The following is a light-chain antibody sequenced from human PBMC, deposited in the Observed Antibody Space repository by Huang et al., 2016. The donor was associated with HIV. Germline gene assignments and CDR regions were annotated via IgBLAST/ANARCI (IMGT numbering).Light chain of an antibody. CDR3: QQTSIPPFT. V-gene: IGKV1-39*01. J-gene: IGKJ2*01. CDR2: AAS. Sequence: DIQMTQSPSSLSASVGDRVTITCRASQTITSYLHWYQQKPGKAPDLLIFAASNLQGGVPSRFSGSGSGTDFTLTSSSLQPEDLATYCCQQTSIPPFTFGQGTKLEIK. CDR1: QTITSY.